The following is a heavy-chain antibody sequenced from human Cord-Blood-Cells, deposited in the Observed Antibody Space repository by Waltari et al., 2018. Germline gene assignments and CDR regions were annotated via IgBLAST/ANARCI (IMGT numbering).Heavy chain of an antibody. J-gene: IGHJ3*02. CDR1: GYTFTGYY. Sequence: QVQLVQSGAAVKKPGASVKVSCKASGYTFTGYYMHLVRQAPGQGLEWMGWINPNSCGTNYAQKFQGRVTITSDTSISTAYMELSRLRSDDTAVYYCARGRKQLGAFDIWGQGTMVTVSS. D-gene: IGHD6-6*01. V-gene: IGHV1-2*02. CDR2: INPNSCGT. CDR3: ARGRKQLGAFDI.